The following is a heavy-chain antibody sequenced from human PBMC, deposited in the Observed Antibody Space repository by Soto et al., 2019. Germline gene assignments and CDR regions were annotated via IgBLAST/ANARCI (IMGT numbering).Heavy chain of an antibody. CDR3: VRDGTKTLRDWFDP. V-gene: IGHV4-4*07. CDR1: GASISGFY. J-gene: IGHJ5*02. Sequence: SETLSLTCTVCGASISGFYWSWIRKSAGKGLEWIGRIYATGTTDYNPSLKSRAMMSVDTSKKQFSLKLRSVTAADTAVHYCVRDGTKTLRDWFDPWGQGISVTVPS. D-gene: IGHD1-1*01. CDR2: IYATGTT.